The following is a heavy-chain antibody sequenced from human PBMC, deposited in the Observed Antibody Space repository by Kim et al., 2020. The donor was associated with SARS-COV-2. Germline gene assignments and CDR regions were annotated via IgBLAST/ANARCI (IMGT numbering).Heavy chain of an antibody. Sequence: ASVKVSCKASGYTFTAFYLHWVRQAPGQGLEWMGWINPNTGGTTYPQKFQGRVTMTRDTSINTAYMELSRLGSDDTAVYYCARDRWSDYWGQGTLVTVSS. D-gene: IGHD2-15*01. V-gene: IGHV1-2*02. J-gene: IGHJ4*02. CDR2: INPNTGGT. CDR3: ARDRWSDY. CDR1: GYTFTAFY.